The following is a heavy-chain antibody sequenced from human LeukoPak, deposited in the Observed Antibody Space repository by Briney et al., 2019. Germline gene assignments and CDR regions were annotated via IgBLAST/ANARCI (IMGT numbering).Heavy chain of an antibody. Sequence: GGSLRLSCAASGFTFSSYGMHCVRQAPGRGLEWVAAISEDGSNKNYADSVKSRFTISRDNSNNMLYLQMNSLRAEDTAVYYCAKDRETTASCTFHYWGRGTLVTVSS. CDR2: ISEDGSNK. CDR1: GFTFSSYG. V-gene: IGHV3-30*18. CDR3: AKDRETTASCTFHY. J-gene: IGHJ4*02. D-gene: IGHD6-13*01.